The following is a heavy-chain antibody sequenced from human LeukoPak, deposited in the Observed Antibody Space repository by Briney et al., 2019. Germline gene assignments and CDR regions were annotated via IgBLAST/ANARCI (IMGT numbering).Heavy chain of an antibody. CDR2: TYYRSKWYN. Sequence: SQTLSLTCAISGDSVSSSSTTWDWIRQSPSRGLEWLGRTYYRSKWYNDYAVSVKGRISINADTSSNQFSLQLNSVTPEDTAVYYCTRFYWNGLNFFDPWGQGTLVTVSS. CDR1: GDSVSSSSTT. J-gene: IGHJ5*02. V-gene: IGHV6-1*01. CDR3: TRFYWNGLNFFDP. D-gene: IGHD2/OR15-2a*01.